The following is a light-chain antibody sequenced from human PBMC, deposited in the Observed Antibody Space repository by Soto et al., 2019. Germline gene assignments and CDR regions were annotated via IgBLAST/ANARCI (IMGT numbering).Light chain of an antibody. CDR2: GTT. CDR1: SSNIGAAYD. CDR3: SSYTSSSTLGVV. J-gene: IGLJ2*01. V-gene: IGLV1-40*01. Sequence: QSVLTQPPSVSGAPGQRVTISCTGTSSNIGAAYDVHWYQQLPGTAPKLLIYGTTNRPSGVPDRFSGSKSATSASLAITGLQAEDEADYYCSSYTSSSTLGVVFGGGTKLTVL.